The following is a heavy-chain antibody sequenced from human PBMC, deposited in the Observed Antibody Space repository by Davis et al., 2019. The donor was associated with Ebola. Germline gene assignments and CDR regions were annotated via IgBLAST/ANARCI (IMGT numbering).Heavy chain of an antibody. Sequence: PGGSLRLSCAASGFTFSSYAMTWVRQAPGKGLEWVAVISYDGSNKYYADSVKGRFTISRDNSKNTLYLQMNSLRAEDTAVYYCAKDACSGGSCYASFQHWGQGTLVTVSS. CDR1: GFTFSSYA. CDR3: AKDACSGGSCYASFQH. V-gene: IGHV3-30*18. D-gene: IGHD2-15*01. J-gene: IGHJ1*01. CDR2: ISYDGSNK.